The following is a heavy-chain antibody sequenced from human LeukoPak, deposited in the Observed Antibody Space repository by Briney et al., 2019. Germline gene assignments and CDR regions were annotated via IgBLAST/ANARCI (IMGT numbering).Heavy chain of an antibody. Sequence: QPGGSLRLSCAASGFTFSSYSMNWVRQAPGKGLEWVSYISSSGSIIYYADSVKGRFTISRDNAKNSLYLQMHSLRAEDTAVYYCARVAAPHYYYGMDVWGQGTTVTVSS. J-gene: IGHJ6*02. CDR1: GFTFSSYS. CDR3: ARVAAPHYYYGMDV. CDR2: ISSSGSII. V-gene: IGHV3-48*04.